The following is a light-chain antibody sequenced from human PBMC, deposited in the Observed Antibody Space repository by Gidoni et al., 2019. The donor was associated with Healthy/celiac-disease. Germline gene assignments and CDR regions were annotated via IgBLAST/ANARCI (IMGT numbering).Light chain of an antibody. V-gene: IGKV1-39*01. CDR3: QQSYSTSWT. CDR2: AAS. Sequence: DIQMTQSPSSLSASVGDRVTITCRAIQSISSYLNWYQQKPGKAPKLLIYAASSLQSGVPSRFSGSGSGTEFTLTISSLQPEDFATYYCQQSYSTSWTFGQGTKVEIK. CDR1: QSISSY. J-gene: IGKJ1*01.